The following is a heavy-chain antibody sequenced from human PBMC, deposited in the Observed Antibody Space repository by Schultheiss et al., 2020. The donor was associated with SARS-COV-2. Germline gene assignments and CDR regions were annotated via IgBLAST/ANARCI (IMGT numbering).Heavy chain of an antibody. D-gene: IGHD2-15*01. Sequence: SETLSLTCTVSGGSISSGGYYWSWIRQHPGKGLEWIGYIYYSGSTNYNPSLKSRVTISVDTSKNQFSLKLSSVTAADTAVYYCARTSDIVVAVATTWGQGTLVTVSS. CDR3: ARTSDIVVAVATT. J-gene: IGHJ1*01. CDR2: IYYSGST. V-gene: IGHV4-61*08. CDR1: GGSISSGGYY.